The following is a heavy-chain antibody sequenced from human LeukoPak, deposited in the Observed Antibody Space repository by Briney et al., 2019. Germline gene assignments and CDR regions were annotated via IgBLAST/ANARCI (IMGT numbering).Heavy chain of an antibody. CDR1: GGSLSSYY. V-gene: IGHV4-4*07. CDR2: IYTSGST. J-gene: IGHJ4*02. D-gene: IGHD4-11*01. Sequence: SETLSLTCTVSGGSLSSYYWNWIRQPAGKGLEWIGRIYTSGSTNYNPSLKSRVTMSVDTSKNQFSLKLSSVTAADTAVYYCARDVFSTTAGPTVYFDSWGQGTLVTVFS. CDR3: ARDVFSTTAGPTVYFDS.